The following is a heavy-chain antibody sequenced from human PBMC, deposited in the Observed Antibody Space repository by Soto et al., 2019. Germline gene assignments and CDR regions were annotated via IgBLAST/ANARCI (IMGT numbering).Heavy chain of an antibody. CDR3: ARVSILPHYYYYGMDV. J-gene: IGHJ6*02. Sequence: GASVKVSCKTSGGTFSSYAINWVRQAPGQGLEWMGGIIPIFGTANYAQKFQGRVTITAEESTSTAYMELSSLRSEDTAVYYCARVSILPHYYYYGMDVWGQGTTVTVSS. CDR2: IIPIFGTA. CDR1: GGTFSSYA. D-gene: IGHD3-16*02. V-gene: IGHV1-69*13.